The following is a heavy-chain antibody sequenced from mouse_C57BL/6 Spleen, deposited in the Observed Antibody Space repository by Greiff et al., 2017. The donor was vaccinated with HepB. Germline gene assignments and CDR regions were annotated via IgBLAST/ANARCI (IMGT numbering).Heavy chain of an antibody. Sequence: QVTLKESGPGILQSSQTLSLTCSFSGFSLSTSGMGVSWIRQPSGKGLEWLAHIYWDDDKRYNPSLKSRLTISKDTSRNQVFLKITSVDTADTATYYCARSYYGSSYRFDYWGQGTTLTVSS. D-gene: IGHD1-1*01. CDR1: GFSLSTSGMG. J-gene: IGHJ2*01. V-gene: IGHV8-12*01. CDR3: ARSYYGSSYRFDY. CDR2: IYWDDDK.